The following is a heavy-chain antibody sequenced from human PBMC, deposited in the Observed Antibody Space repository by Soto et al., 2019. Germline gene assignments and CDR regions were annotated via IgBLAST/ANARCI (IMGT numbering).Heavy chain of an antibody. D-gene: IGHD5-12*01. CDR3: ARDGNSGYDK. Sequence: TRSLKCPVCGESISRGGYSWRWIRQHPGKGLESIGYISYTGNTYYNPSLKSRVTMSLDTSKNQASLKLNFVTAADTAVYYCARDGNSGYDKWGHGTLVTVSS. CDR2: ISYTGNT. V-gene: IGHV4-31*03. J-gene: IGHJ4*01. CDR1: GESISRGGYS.